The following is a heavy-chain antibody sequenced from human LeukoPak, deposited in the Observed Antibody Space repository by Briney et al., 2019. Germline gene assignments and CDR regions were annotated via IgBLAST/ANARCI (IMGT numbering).Heavy chain of an antibody. CDR1: GYTFDDYA. CDR3: AKGHTYGLGESYLDF. D-gene: IGHD5-18*01. CDR2: TSWNSGSI. Sequence: GGSLRLSCEASGYTFDDYAMHWVRQAPGKGLEWVSATSWNSGSIGYADSVKGRFTISRDNGKNSLYLQMNSLRTEDTALYYCAKGHTYGLGESYLDFWGQGTLVSVSS. V-gene: IGHV3-9*01. J-gene: IGHJ4*02.